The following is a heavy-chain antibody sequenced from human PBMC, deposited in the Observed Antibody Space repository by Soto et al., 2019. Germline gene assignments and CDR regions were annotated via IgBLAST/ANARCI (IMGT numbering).Heavy chain of an antibody. Sequence: ASVKVSCNASGYTFTSYFSSWARQAPGQGREWMGWISAYNGNTNYAQKLQGRVTMTTDTSTSTAYMELRSLRSDDTAVYYCARPISAGGELTDYWGQGTLVTVS. CDR1: GYTFTSYF. CDR2: ISAYNGNT. D-gene: IGHD3-16*01. CDR3: ARPISAGGELTDY. V-gene: IGHV1-18*01. J-gene: IGHJ4*02.